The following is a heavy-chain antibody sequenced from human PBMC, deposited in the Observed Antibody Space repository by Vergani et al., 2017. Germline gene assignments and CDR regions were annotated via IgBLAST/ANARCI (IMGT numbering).Heavy chain of an antibody. CDR3: ARDSGYEKSVDY. V-gene: IGHV3-66*01. CDR1: GFTVSSNY. J-gene: IGHJ4*02. D-gene: IGHD5-12*01. Sequence: VQLVESGGGVVQPGGSLRLSCAASGFTVSSNYMSWVRQAPGKGLEWVSVIYSGGSTYYADSVKGRFTISRDNSKNTLYLQMNSLRAEDTAVYYCARDSGYEKSVDYWGQGTLVTVSS. CDR2: IYSGGST.